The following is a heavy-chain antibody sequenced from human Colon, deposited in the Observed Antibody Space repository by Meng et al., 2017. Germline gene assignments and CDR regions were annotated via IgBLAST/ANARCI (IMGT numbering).Heavy chain of an antibody. CDR3: ASAWGDY. V-gene: IGHV3-30*01. CDR2: ISYDGSNK. J-gene: IGHJ4*02. Sequence: QVQLVEAGGGVSQPARPLILSYVAYGFTLSGYAMHWVRQAPGKGLEWVAVISYDGSNKYYADSVKGRFTISRDNSKNTLYLQMNSLRAEDTAVYYCASAWGDYWGQGTLVTVSS. CDR1: GFTLSGYA. D-gene: IGHD3-16*01.